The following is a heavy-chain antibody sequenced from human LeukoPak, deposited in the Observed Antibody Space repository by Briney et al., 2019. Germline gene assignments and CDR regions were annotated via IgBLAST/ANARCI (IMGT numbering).Heavy chain of an antibody. J-gene: IGHJ5*01. V-gene: IGHV5-51*01. D-gene: IGHD2-21*02. CDR3: ARGDVVRGVSWFDS. CDR1: GYTFTSYW. Sequence: GESLKISCQGSGYTFTSYWIGWVRQMPIKGLEWMGSICPGDSDTKYSSSFQGQVTISVDKSTNTAYLQWKSLKASDTAMYYCARGDVVRGVSWFDSWGQGALVTVSS. CDR2: ICPGDSDT.